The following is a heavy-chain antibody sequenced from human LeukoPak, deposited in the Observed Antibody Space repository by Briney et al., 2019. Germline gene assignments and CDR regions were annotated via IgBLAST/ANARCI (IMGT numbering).Heavy chain of an antibody. CDR3: ATRTLTGTTYRSSYYFDY. J-gene: IGHJ4*02. D-gene: IGHD1-7*01. Sequence: ASVKVSCMVSGYTLTELSMHWVRQAPGKGLEWMGGFDPEDGETIYAQKFQGRVTMTEDTSTDTAYMELSSLRSEDTAVYYCATRTLTGTTYRSSYYFDYWGQGTLVTVSS. V-gene: IGHV1-24*01. CDR1: GYTLTELS. CDR2: FDPEDGET.